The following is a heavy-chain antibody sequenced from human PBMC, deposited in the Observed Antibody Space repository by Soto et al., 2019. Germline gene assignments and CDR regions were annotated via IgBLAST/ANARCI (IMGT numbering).Heavy chain of an antibody. CDR2: VGVSGATT. CDR3: AKFRAGLGSQTDP. Sequence: EVQLLESGGNLVQPGGSLRLSCAASGFTFSSYAMSWVRQAPGKGLEWVSTVGVSGATTYYTDSVKGRFTISRDNSNNTLFLQMHSLRAEDTAIYYCAKFRAGLGSQTDPWGQGTLVTVSS. V-gene: IGHV3-23*01. D-gene: IGHD3-10*01. J-gene: IGHJ5*02. CDR1: GFTFSSYA.